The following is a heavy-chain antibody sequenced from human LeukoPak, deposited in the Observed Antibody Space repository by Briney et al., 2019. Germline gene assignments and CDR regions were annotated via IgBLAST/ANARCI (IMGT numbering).Heavy chain of an antibody. CDR1: GFAFSSYA. CDR3: ARATLLYPVGSYSKGAFDI. J-gene: IGHJ3*02. CDR2: ISSDGGST. V-gene: IGHV3-64*01. Sequence: GGSLRLSCAASGFAFSSYAMHWVRQAPGKGLESVSAISSDGGSTYYANSVKGRFTISRDNSKNTLYLQMGSLRAEDMAVYYCARATLLYPVGSYSKGAFDIWGQGTMVTVSS. D-gene: IGHD4-11*01.